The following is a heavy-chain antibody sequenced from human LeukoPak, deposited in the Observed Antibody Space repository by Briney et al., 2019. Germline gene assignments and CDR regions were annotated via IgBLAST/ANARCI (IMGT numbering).Heavy chain of an antibody. D-gene: IGHD1-26*01. Sequence: GSLRLSCAVSGLTFSSYSMNWIRQPPGKGLEWIGEINHSGSTNYNPSLKSRVTISVDTSKNQFSLKLSSVTAADTAVYYCARPRGWEPYYFDYWGQGTLVTVSS. CDR2: INHSGST. CDR3: ARPRGWEPYYFDY. CDR1: GLTFSSYS. J-gene: IGHJ4*02. V-gene: IGHV4-34*01.